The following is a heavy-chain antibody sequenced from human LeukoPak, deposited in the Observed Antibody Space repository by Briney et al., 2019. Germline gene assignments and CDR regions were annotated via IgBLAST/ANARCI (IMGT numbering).Heavy chain of an antibody. CDR3: ARGGGGYIY. CDR2: INHSRST. Sequence: SETLSLTCAVYGGSFSGYYWSWIRQPPGKGLEWIGEINHSRSTNYNPSLKSRVTISVDTSKNQFSLKLSSVTAADTAVYYCARGGGGYIYWGQGTLVTVSS. CDR1: GGSFSGYY. D-gene: IGHD3-22*01. J-gene: IGHJ4*02. V-gene: IGHV4-34*01.